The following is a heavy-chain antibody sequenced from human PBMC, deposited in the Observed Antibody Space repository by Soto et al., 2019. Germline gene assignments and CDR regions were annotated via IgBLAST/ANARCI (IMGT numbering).Heavy chain of an antibody. V-gene: IGHV5-51*01. CDR1: GYSFTRYW. J-gene: IGHJ6*02. CDR2: IYPGDSDT. CDR3: ARLNGWGSYSSGMDV. D-gene: IGHD3-16*02. Sequence: DSLTISLKGSGYSFTRYWIGLVRQMPGKGLEWMGIIYPGDSDTRDSPSFQGQVTILADKSISTAYLQWSSLKAPATAMYYCARLNGWGSYSSGMDVWGQGTTVTVSS.